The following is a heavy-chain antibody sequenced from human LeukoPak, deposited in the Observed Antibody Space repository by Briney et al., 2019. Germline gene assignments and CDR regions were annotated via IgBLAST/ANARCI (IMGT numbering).Heavy chain of an antibody. J-gene: IGHJ4*02. Sequence: GGSLRLSCAVSGFTFSTYAMHWVRQAPGRGLEWVAVISYDGSNKYYADSAKGRLTISRDNAKNSLYLQMNSLRAEDTAVYYCAKDRGWLTFDYWGQGTLVSVSS. CDR1: GFTFSTYA. D-gene: IGHD5-24*01. CDR3: AKDRGWLTFDY. V-gene: IGHV3-30-3*01. CDR2: ISYDGSNK.